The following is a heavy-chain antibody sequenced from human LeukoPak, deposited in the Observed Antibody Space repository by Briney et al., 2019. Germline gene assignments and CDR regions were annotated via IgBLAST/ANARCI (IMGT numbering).Heavy chain of an antibody. Sequence: GSLRLSCAASGFTFSSYAMSWVRQAPGKGLEWIGEINHSGSTNYNPSLKSRVTISVDTSKNQFSLKLSSVTAADTAVYYCARRAIAAAGRRVNWFDPWGQGTLVTVSS. CDR1: GFTFSSYA. CDR3: ARRAIAAAGRRVNWFDP. J-gene: IGHJ5*02. CDR2: INHSGST. D-gene: IGHD6-13*01. V-gene: IGHV4-34*01.